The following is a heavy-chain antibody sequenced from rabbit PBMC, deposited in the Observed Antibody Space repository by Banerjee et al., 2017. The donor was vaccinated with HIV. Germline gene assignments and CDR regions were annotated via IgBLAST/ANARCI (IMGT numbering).Heavy chain of an antibody. CDR2: INTISGDT. D-gene: IGHD7-1*01. CDR3: ARDLAAVTGWNFGL. J-gene: IGHJ3*01. V-gene: IGHV1S45*01. CDR1: GFTISSSHA. Sequence: QEQLVESGGGLVQPGGSLKLSCKASGFTISSSHAMCWVRQAPGKGLEWIACINTISGDTVYATWAKGRFTISKASWTTVTLQMTSLTAADTATYFCARDLAAVTGWNFGLWGQGTLVTVS.